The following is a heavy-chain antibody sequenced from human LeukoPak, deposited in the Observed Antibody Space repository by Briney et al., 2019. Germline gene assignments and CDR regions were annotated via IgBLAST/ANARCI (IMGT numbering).Heavy chain of an antibody. J-gene: IGHJ4*02. D-gene: IGHD2-21*02. CDR1: GFTFSSYA. Sequence: PEGSLRLSCAASGFTFSSYAMHWVRQAPGKGLEWVAVISYDGSNKYYADSVKGRFTISRDNSKNTLYLQMNSLRAEDTAVYYCARLVVTANRSDYWGQGTLVTVSS. V-gene: IGHV3-30*04. CDR2: ISYDGSNK. CDR3: ARLVVTANRSDY.